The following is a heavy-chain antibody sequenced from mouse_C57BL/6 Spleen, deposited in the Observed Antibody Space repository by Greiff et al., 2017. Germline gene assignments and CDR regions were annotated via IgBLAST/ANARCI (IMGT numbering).Heavy chain of an antibody. V-gene: IGHV1-55*01. CDR1: GYTFTSYW. J-gene: IGHJ2*01. CDR3: ARGEDYYGLDY. CDR2: IYPGSGST. Sequence: QVQLKESGAELVKPGASVKMSCKASGYTFTSYWITWVKQRPGQGLEWIGDIYPGSGSTNYNEKFKSKATLTVDTSSSTAYMQLSSLTSEDSAVYYCARGEDYYGLDYWGQGTTLTVSS. D-gene: IGHD1-1*01.